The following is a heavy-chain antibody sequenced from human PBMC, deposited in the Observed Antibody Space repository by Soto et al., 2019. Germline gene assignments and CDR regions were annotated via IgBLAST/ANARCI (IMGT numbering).Heavy chain of an antibody. V-gene: IGHV3-30*18. CDR2: ISYDGSNK. CDR1: GFTFSSYG. CDR3: AKDGSYGMDV. Sequence: GGSLRLSCAASGFTFSSYGMHWVRQAPGKGLEWVAVISYDGSNKYYADSVKGRFTISRDNSKNTLYLQMNSLRAEDTAVYYCAKDGSYGMDVWGQGTTVTVSS. J-gene: IGHJ6*02.